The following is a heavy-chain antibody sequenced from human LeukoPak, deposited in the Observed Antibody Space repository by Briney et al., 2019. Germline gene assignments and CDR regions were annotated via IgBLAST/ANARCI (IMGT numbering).Heavy chain of an antibody. CDR3: ARDDTIFGVVIDGGLSFDY. Sequence: GALRLSCAASGFTFSSYWMSWVRQAPGKGLEWVANIKQDGSEKYYVDSVKGRFTISRDNAKNSLYLQMNSLRAEDTAVYYCARDDTIFGVVIDGGLSFDYWGQGTLVTVSS. J-gene: IGHJ4*02. V-gene: IGHV3-7*01. D-gene: IGHD3-3*01. CDR1: GFTFSSYW. CDR2: IKQDGSEK.